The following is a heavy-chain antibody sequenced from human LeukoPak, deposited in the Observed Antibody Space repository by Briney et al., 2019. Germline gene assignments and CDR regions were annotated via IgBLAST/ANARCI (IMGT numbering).Heavy chain of an antibody. CDR3: ARDSVAAAFGDYYYGMDV. D-gene: IGHD6-13*01. V-gene: IGHV3-30-3*01. Sequence: GGSLRLSCAASGFTFSSYAMHWVRQAPGKGLEWVAVISYDGSDKYYADSVEGRFTISRDNSKNTLYLQMNSLRAEDTAVYYCARDSVAAAFGDYYYGMDVWGQGTTVTVSS. CDR2: ISYDGSDK. J-gene: IGHJ6*02. CDR1: GFTFSSYA.